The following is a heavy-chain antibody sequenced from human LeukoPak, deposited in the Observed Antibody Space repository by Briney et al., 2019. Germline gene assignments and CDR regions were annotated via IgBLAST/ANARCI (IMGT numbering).Heavy chain of an antibody. CDR2: INSDGSST. J-gene: IGHJ5*02. CDR1: GFTFSSYW. V-gene: IGHV3-74*01. Sequence: GGSLRLSCAASGFTFSSYWMHWVRQAPGKGLVWVSRINSDGSSTSYADSVKGRFTISRDIAKNTLYLQMNSLRAEDTAVYYCARGPLWFGELSDWLDPWGQGTLVTVSS. D-gene: IGHD3-10*01. CDR3: ARGPLWFGELSDWLDP.